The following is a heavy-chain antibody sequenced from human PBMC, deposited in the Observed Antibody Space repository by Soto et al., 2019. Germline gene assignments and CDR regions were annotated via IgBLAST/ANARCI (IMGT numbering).Heavy chain of an antibody. J-gene: IGHJ4*02. CDR3: ARDTPPTDY. CDR2: ISAYNTNT. CDR1: GYTFTSYH. V-gene: IGHV1-18*01. Sequence: QVQLVQSGAEVKKPGASVKVSCKTSGYTFTSYHISWVRQAPGQGLEWMGWISAYNTNTNYAQKFQGRVTMTTDTLTSTAYMALRSLRSDDTSVYYCARDTPPTDYRGQGTLVTVSS.